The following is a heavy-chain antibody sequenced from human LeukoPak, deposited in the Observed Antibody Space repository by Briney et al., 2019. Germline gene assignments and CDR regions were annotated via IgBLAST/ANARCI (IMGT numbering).Heavy chain of an antibody. J-gene: IGHJ4*02. CDR2: ISSSSSNI. V-gene: IGHV3-48*04. D-gene: IGHD1-26*01. CDR3: ARDQGRYFDY. Sequence: GGSLRLSCAASGFTFSSYSMNWVRQAPGKGLEWVSYISSSSSNIYYADSLKGRFAIPRDNAKNSLYLQMNSLRAEDTAVYYCARDQGRYFDYWGQGTLVTVSS. CDR1: GFTFSSYS.